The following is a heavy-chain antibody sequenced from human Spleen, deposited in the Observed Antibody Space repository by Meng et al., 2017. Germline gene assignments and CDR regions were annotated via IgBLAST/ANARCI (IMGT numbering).Heavy chain of an antibody. CDR2: INWNGASV. CDR3: ARDLSGFNAFDI. J-gene: IGHJ3*02. D-gene: IGHD3-22*01. CDR1: GFTFESYG. Sequence: GESLKISCAASGFTFESYGMSWVRQVPGKGLEWVSGINWNGASVGYADSVKGRFTISRDNAKNSLYLQMNRLRAEDTAVYYCARDLSGFNAFDIWGQGTMVTVSS. V-gene: IGHV3-20*04.